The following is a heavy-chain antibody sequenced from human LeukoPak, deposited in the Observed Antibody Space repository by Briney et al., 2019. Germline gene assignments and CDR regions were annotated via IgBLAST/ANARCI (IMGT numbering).Heavy chain of an antibody. CDR2: IYHSGST. D-gene: IGHD6-13*01. Sequence: SETLSLTCTVSGGSISSGGCYWSWIRQPPGKGLEWIGYIYHSGSTYYNPSLKSRVTISVDTSKNQFSLKLSSVTAADTAVYYCARDRQQLVRGDYFDYWGQGTLVTVSS. CDR1: GGSISSGGCY. CDR3: ARDRQQLVRGDYFDY. J-gene: IGHJ4*02. V-gene: IGHV4-30-2*01.